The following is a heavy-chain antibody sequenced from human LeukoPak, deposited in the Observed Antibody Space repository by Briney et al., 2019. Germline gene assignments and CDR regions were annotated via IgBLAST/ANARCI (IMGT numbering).Heavy chain of an antibody. D-gene: IGHD6-13*01. Sequence: GGSLRLSCAASGFTFDDYGMSWVRQAPEKGLEWVYGINWNGGSTGYADSVKGRFTISRDNAKNSLYLQMNSLRAEDTALYYCARESIAAAGTSYDYWGQGTLVTVSS. CDR1: GFTFDDYG. CDR3: ARESIAAAGTSYDY. V-gene: IGHV3-20*04. CDR2: INWNGGST. J-gene: IGHJ4*02.